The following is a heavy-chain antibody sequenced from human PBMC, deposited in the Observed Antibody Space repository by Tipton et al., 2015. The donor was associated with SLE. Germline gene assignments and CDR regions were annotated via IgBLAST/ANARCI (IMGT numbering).Heavy chain of an antibody. CDR1: GYTFTSYG. V-gene: IGHV1-18*01. D-gene: IGHD6-6*01. J-gene: IGHJ3*02. CDR2: ISAYNGNT. CDR3: AIPRGIAARDDAFDI. Sequence: QLVQSGPEVKKPGASVKVSCKASGYTFTSYGISWVRQAPGQGLEKMGWISAYNGNTNYAQKLQGRVTMTTDTSTSTAYMELRSLRSGDTAVYYCAIPRGIAARDDAFDIWGQGTMVTVSS.